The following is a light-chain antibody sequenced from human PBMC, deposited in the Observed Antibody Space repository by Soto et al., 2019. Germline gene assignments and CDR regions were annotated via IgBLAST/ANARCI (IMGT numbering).Light chain of an antibody. CDR2: GAS. CDR1: QSVSNNY. J-gene: IGKJ1*01. Sequence: EVVLTPSPVTLSLSPGERGTLSCRASQSVSNNYLAWFQHKPGQAPRLLIYGASSRATGIPDRLSGSGSGTDFTLTISRLEPEELAVYYGQQYGSSPRTFGQGTKVDIK. V-gene: IGKV3-20*01. CDR3: QQYGSSPRT.